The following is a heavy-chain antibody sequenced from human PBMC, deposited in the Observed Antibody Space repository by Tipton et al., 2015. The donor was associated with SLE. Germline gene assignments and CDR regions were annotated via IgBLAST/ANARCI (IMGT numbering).Heavy chain of an antibody. CDR2: VYSSGTT. CDR3: ARDGGSSWSLDAFDT. D-gene: IGHD6-13*01. V-gene: IGHV4-61*02. J-gene: IGHJ3*02. CDR1: GASISSGCYY. Sequence: TLSLTCTVSGASISSGCYYWNWIRQPAGKGLEWIGRVYSSGTTTYNSSLKSRVTISVDTSKNQFSLKLSSVTAADTAVYYCARDGGSSWSLDAFDTWGQGTMVTVSS.